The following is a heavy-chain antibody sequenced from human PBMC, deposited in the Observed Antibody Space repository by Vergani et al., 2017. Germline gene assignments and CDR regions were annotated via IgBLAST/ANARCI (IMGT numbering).Heavy chain of an antibody. V-gene: IGHV3-23*03. J-gene: IGHJ5*02. CDR3: AKDAEGFDA. CDR2: IYSGGTGT. Sequence: EVQLLESGGGLVQPGGSLRLSCAASGFTFSSYAMSWVRKAPGKGLEWVSVIYSGGTGTYYADSVKGRFTISRDNSKNTLYLQMKSLRAEDTAVYYCAKDAEGFDAWGQATLVTVSS. CDR1: GFTFSSYA.